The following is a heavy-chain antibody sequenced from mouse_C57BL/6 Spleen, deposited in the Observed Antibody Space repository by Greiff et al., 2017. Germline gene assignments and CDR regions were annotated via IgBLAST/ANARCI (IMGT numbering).Heavy chain of an antibody. CDR3: ARGGITTVVPDY. J-gene: IGHJ2*01. V-gene: IGHV1-52*01. Sequence: LQQPGAELVRPGSSVKLSCKASGYTFTSYWMHWVKQRPIQGLEWIGNIDPSDSETHYNQKFKDKATLTVDKSSSTAYMQLSSLTSEDSAVYYCARGGITTVVPDYWGQGTTLTVSS. D-gene: IGHD1-1*01. CDR1: GYTFTSYW. CDR2: IDPSDSET.